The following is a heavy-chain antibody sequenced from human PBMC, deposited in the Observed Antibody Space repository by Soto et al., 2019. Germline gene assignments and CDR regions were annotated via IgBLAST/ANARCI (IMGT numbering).Heavy chain of an antibody. CDR3: ARDRAGYYSHFVY. J-gene: IGHJ4*02. Sequence: SLKVSCKALRGTFTNYAFSWVRQAPGQGLEWMGGIMPFFGSGNYAQKFQGRINITADESTSSVYLELTSLRSEDTAVYYCARDRAGYYSHFVYWGQGXLVTVSS. CDR1: RGTFTNYA. D-gene: IGHD3-22*01. CDR2: IMPFFGSG. V-gene: IGHV1-69*13.